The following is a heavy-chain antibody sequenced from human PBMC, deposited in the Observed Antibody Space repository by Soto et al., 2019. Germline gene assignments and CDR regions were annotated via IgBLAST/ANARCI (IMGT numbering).Heavy chain of an antibody. CDR2: ISGSGRST. J-gene: IGHJ3*01. CDR3: AKDYSPFGYDDGDAFDV. D-gene: IGHD5-12*01. CDR1: GFTFGSYA. V-gene: IGHV3-23*01. Sequence: PGGSLRLSCAASGFTFGSYAMSWVRQAPGKGLEWVSIISGSGRSTNYADSVKGRFTISRDNSKGTLYVQMNSLRAEDTAVYYCAKDYSPFGYDDGDAFDVWGQGTMVTVSS.